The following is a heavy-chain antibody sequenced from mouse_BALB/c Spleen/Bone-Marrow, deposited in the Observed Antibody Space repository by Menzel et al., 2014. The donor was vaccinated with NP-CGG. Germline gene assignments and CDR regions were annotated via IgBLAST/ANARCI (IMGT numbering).Heavy chain of an antibody. D-gene: IGHD1-1*01. J-gene: IGHJ2*01. CDR1: GFTFSSFA. CDR2: ISSGSSTI. Sequence: EVQPVESGGGLVQPGGSRKLSCAASGFTFSSFAMHWVRQAPEKGLEWVAYISSGSSTIYYADTVMGRFTISRDNPKNTQFLQMTSLRSEDTAMYYCARSGSSSGYFDYWGQGTTLTVSS. V-gene: IGHV5-17*02. CDR3: ARSGSSSGYFDY.